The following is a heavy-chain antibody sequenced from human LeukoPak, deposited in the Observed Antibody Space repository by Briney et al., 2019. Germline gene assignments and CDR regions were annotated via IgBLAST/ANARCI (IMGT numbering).Heavy chain of an antibody. V-gene: IGHV4-39*01. D-gene: IGHD2-8*01. CDR2: ICYSGST. CDR3: ARYLTATDAFDI. Sequence: SETLSLTCTVSGGSISSSSYYWGWIRQPPGKGLEWIGSICYSGSTYYNPSLKSRVTISVDTSKNQFSLKLSSVTAADTAVYYCARYLTATDAFDIWGQGTMVTVSS. CDR1: GGSISSSSYY. J-gene: IGHJ3*02.